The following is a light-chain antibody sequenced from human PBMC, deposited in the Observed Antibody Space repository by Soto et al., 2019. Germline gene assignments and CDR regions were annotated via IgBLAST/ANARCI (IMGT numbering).Light chain of an antibody. CDR2: GAS. V-gene: IGKV3-15*01. Sequence: EVVVAQSPATLSLFPGERATLFCRASQTIRPHFHWYPQTPGQAPRLLIFGASTRATGIPARFRGSGSGTEFTLSISSLQSEDSAVYYCKQYKEWPPFTFGQGTRLEIK. J-gene: IGKJ5*01. CDR3: KQYKEWPPFT. CDR1: QTIRPH.